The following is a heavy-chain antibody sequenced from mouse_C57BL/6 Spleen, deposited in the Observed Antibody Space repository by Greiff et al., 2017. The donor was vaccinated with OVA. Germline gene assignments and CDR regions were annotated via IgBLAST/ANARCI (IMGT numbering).Heavy chain of an antibody. Sequence: VQLQESGPGLVAPSQSLSITCTVSGFSLTSYAISWVRQPPGKGLEWLGVIWTGGGTNYNSALKSRLSISKDNSKSQVFLKMNSLQTDDTGRYYCARSTVVATRWYFDVWGTGTTVTVSS. CDR2: IWTGGGT. CDR1: GFSLTSYA. J-gene: IGHJ1*03. D-gene: IGHD1-1*01. V-gene: IGHV2-9-1*01. CDR3: ARSTVVATRWYFDV.